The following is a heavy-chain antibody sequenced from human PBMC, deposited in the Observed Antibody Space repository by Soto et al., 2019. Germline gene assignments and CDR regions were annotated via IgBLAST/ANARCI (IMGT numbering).Heavy chain of an antibody. Sequence: VQLVESGGGLVQPGGSLRLSCAASGFTFSSYGMHWVRQAPGKGLEWVAVISYDGSNKYYADSVKGRFTISRDNSKNTLYLQMNSLRAEDTAVYYCAKDPIDSSGWYGDYFDYWGQGTLVTVSS. CDR1: GFTFSSYG. CDR3: AKDPIDSSGWYGDYFDY. D-gene: IGHD6-19*01. V-gene: IGHV3-30*18. CDR2: ISYDGSNK. J-gene: IGHJ4*02.